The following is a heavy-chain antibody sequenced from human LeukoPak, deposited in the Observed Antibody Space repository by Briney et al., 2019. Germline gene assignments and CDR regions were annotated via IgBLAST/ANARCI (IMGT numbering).Heavy chain of an antibody. J-gene: IGHJ6*02. CDR1: GFTFSDYY. D-gene: IGHD7-27*01. CDR2: ISSSGSTI. V-gene: IGHV3-11*01. Sequence: PGRSLRLSCAASGFTFSDYYMSWIRQAPGKGLEWVSYISSSGSTIYYADSVKGRFTISRDNAKNSLYLQMNSLRAEDTAVYYCARLGNYYYYYGMDVWGQGTTVTVSS. CDR3: ARLGNYYYYYGMDV.